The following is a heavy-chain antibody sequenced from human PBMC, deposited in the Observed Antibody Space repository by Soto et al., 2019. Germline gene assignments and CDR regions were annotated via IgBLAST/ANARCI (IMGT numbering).Heavy chain of an antibody. D-gene: IGHD6-13*01. J-gene: IGHJ5*01. CDR1: GFTFSTHA. V-gene: IGHV3-30*04. CDR2: ISYEGTTK. CDR3: ARDWRTAGTTGWFNP. Sequence: QEQVVESGGDVVQHGRSLRLSCSASGFTFSTHARHWVRQAPGRGLERVALISYEGTTKDYADSVKGRFTISRDNSKNAVYLKMNSLRSEETDQYYCARDWRTAGTTGWFNPWGQGTLVTVSS.